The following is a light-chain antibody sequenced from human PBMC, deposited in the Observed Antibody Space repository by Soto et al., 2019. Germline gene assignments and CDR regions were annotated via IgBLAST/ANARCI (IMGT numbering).Light chain of an antibody. Sequence: IQLTQSPSSLSASIGDRVTITCRASQDINSYLAWYQQKPGKAPNLLIYEASILQRGVPSRFSGSISGTDCTLTISSLQAEDVATYYCQQTRSYPSTFGGGTKVDIK. CDR2: EAS. V-gene: IGKV1-9*01. CDR3: QQTRSYPST. J-gene: IGKJ4*01. CDR1: QDINSY.